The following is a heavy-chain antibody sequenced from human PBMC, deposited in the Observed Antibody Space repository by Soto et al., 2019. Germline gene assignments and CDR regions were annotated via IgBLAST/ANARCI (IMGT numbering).Heavy chain of an antibody. V-gene: IGHV4-30-2*01. J-gene: IGHJ3*02. CDR2: ISHSGIA. CDR1: GGSISSGAYS. D-gene: IGHD3-22*01. Sequence: PSETLSLTCAVSGGSISSGAYSWSWIRQPPGKGLEWIGFISHSGIADYNPSLKSRVTISVDVSKNQFSLRLSSVTAADTAMYYCARWMPSSGYFRSFDIWGQGTMVTVSS. CDR3: ARWMPSSGYFRSFDI.